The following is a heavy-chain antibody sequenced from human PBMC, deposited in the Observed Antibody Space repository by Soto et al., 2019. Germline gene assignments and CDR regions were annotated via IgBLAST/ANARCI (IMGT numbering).Heavy chain of an antibody. V-gene: IGHV3-7*01. Sequence: PGGSLRLSCVASGFTFSTFWMSWVRQAPGKGLDWVANIKEDGSQRYYVDSVKGRFTISRDNAKNSLDLQMNSLRAEDTAVYYCARTGQPHDAFDIWGQGTMVTVSS. CDR1: GFTFSTFW. CDR2: IKEDGSQR. D-gene: IGHD3-10*01. CDR3: ARTGQPHDAFDI. J-gene: IGHJ3*02.